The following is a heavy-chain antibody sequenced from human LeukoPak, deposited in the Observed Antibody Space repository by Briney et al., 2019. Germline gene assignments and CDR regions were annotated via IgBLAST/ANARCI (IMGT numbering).Heavy chain of an antibody. CDR3: IGSPHDFWSTWFDP. V-gene: IGHV3-73*01. J-gene: IGHJ5*02. Sequence: GGSLRLSCAASGFTFSGSGMHWVRQASGKGLEWLGRIRTKANSYATAYAASVKGRFTISRDDSKNTAYLQMNSLKTEDTAVYYCIGSPHDFWSTWFDPWGQGTLVTVSS. CDR2: IRTKANSYAT. CDR1: GFTFSGSG. D-gene: IGHD3-3*01.